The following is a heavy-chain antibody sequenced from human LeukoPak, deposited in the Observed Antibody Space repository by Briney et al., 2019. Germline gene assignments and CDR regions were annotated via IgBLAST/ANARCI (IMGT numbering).Heavy chain of an antibody. CDR3: ARERAGNSSPIDY. D-gene: IGHD4-23*01. CDR2: ISSSGSTI. V-gene: IGHV3-48*03. CDR1: GFTFSSYE. Sequence: GGSLRLSCAASGFTFSSYEMNWVRQAPGKGLEWVSYISSSGSTIYYADSVKGRFTISRDNAKNSLYLQMNSLRAEDTAVYYCARERAGNSSPIDYWGQGTPVTVSS. J-gene: IGHJ4*02.